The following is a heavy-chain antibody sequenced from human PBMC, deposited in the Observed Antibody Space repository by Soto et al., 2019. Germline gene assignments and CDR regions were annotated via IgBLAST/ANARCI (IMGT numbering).Heavy chain of an antibody. CDR1: GGSISSGGYY. V-gene: IGHV4-31*03. CDR3: ARSGEEFTMVRGVIKAYYFDY. J-gene: IGHJ4*02. Sequence: SETLSLTCTVSGGSISSGGYYWSWIRHHPGKGLEWIGYIYYSGSTYYNPSLKSRVTISVDTSKNQFSLKLSSVTAADTAVYYCARSGEEFTMVRGVIKAYYFDYWGQGTLVTVSS. CDR2: IYYSGST. D-gene: IGHD3-10*01.